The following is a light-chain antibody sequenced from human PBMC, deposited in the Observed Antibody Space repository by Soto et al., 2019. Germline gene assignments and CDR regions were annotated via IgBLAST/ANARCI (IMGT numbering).Light chain of an antibody. Sequence: EIVLTQAPATLYLSPGERATLSCRASQSVSTFLAWYQQKPGQAPRLLIYDASNRATGIPARFSGSGSGTDFTLTISSLQSEDFAVYYCQQYNNWPWTFGQGTKVDI. CDR2: DAS. V-gene: IGKV3-11*01. CDR3: QQYNNWPWT. CDR1: QSVSTF. J-gene: IGKJ1*01.